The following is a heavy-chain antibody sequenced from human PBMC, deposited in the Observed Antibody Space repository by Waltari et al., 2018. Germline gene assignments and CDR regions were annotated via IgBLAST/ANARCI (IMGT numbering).Heavy chain of an antibody. CDR1: GASVSSDY. D-gene: IGHD2-8*01. CDR3: ARDKMLLRTMDV. CDR2: IYSSGNT. J-gene: IGHJ6*02. V-gene: IGHV4-4*07. Sequence: QVRLQESGPGLVKPSETLSLICTVSGASVSSDYWSWIRQPAGKGREWIGRIYSSGNTNYSPSRRGRLTISVDTSKNQVSLRLASVTAADSAVYYCARDKMLLRTMDVWGQGTTVVVSS.